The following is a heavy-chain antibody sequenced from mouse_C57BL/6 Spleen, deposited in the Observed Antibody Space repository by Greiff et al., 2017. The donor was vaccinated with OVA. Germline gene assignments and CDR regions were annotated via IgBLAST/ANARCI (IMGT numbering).Heavy chain of an antibody. D-gene: IGHD1-1*01. Sequence: VQLQQPGAELVMPGASVKLSCKASGYTFTSYWMHWVKQRPGQGLEWIGEIDPSDSYTNYNQKFKGKSTLTVDKSSSTAYMQLSSLTSEDSAVYYCARRGNNYCDSSFYAMDYWGQGTSVTVSS. J-gene: IGHJ4*01. CDR1: GYTFTSYW. V-gene: IGHV1-69*01. CDR3: ARRGNNYCDSSFYAMDY. CDR2: IDPSDSYT.